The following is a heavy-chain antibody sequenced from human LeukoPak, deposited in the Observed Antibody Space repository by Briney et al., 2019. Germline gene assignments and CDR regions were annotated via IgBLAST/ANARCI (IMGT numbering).Heavy chain of an antibody. CDR1: GGTFSSYA. J-gene: IGHJ6*02. V-gene: IGHV1-18*01. D-gene: IGHD1-14*01. Sequence: GASVKVSCKASGGTFSSYAISWVRQAPGQELEWMGWISAYNGNTNYAQKLQGRVTMTTDTSTSTAYMELRSLRSDDTAVYYCARTTFYYYGMDVWGQGTTVTVSS. CDR2: ISAYNGNT. CDR3: ARTTFYYYGMDV.